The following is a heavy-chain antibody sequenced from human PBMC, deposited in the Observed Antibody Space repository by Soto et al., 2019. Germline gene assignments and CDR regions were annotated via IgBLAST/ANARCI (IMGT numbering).Heavy chain of an antibody. D-gene: IGHD3-22*01. J-gene: IGHJ4*02. CDR1: GYTFISYA. Sequence: QVQLVQSGAEVKKPGASVKVSCKASGYTFISYAMHWVRQAPGQSLEWMGWINAGNGNTKYSQKFQGRVTITRDTSASTAYMELSSLRSEDTAVYYCARGDYYDIHDYWGQGTLVAVSS. CDR3: ARGDYYDIHDY. CDR2: INAGNGNT. V-gene: IGHV1-3*01.